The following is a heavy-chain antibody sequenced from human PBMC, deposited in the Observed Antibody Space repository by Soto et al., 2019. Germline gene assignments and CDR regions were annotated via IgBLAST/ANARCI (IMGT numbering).Heavy chain of an antibody. J-gene: IGHJ4*02. CDR2: INPMSLTA. CDR3: ARGTYCGSNCFFAREY. Sequence: VQLVQSGAEVKKPGSSVKVSCKASGDTSTTYVTSWVRQAPGQGPEWIGGINPMSLTAKYSEKYNGRVTITADEATRTAYLDLTSLRFEDTAVYFCARGTYCGSNCFFAREYWGQGTLVTVSS. CDR1: GDTSTTYV. V-gene: IGHV1-69*01. D-gene: IGHD2-21*01.